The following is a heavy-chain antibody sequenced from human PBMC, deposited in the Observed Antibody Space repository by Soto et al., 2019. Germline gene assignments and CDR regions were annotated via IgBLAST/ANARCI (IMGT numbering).Heavy chain of an antibody. CDR2: IYHSGNT. Sequence: QVQLQESGPGLVKPSGTLSLTCAVSGGSISSSNWWSWVRQPPGKGLEWSGEIYHSGNTNYNPSLKSRVTMAVDKARNQFSLKLSSVTAADTAVYYCARRWGEGRVDYWGQGTLVTVSS. J-gene: IGHJ4*02. V-gene: IGHV4-4*02. D-gene: IGHD3-10*01. CDR3: ARRWGEGRVDY. CDR1: GGSISSSNW.